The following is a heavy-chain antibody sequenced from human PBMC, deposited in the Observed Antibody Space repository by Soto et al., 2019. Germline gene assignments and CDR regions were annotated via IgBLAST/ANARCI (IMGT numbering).Heavy chain of an antibody. Sequence: GESLKISCKGSGYSFTSYWIGWVRQMPGKGLEWMGIIYPGDSDTRYSPSFQGQVTISADKSISTAYLQWSSLKASDTAMYYCARHYAQWLPQWAFDIWGQGTMVTVSS. CDR3: ARHYAQWLPQWAFDI. CDR2: IYPGDSDT. D-gene: IGHD6-19*01. CDR1: GYSFTSYW. V-gene: IGHV5-51*01. J-gene: IGHJ3*02.